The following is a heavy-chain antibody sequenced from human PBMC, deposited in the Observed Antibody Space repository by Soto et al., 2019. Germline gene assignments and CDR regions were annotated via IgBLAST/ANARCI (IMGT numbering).Heavy chain of an antibody. D-gene: IGHD3-10*01. CDR1: GGSFSGYQ. Sequence: QVQLQQWGAGLLKPSGTLSLTCAVYGGSFSGYQWTWIRQTPGKGLEWIGEINDSGNINYNPSLKGRVTILLDTPKKQISRRLSSVTAADSAVYYCARGLILWFGELSRRGGYYYYMDVWGKGTTVTVSS. CDR3: ARGLILWFGELSRRGGYYYYMDV. CDR2: INDSGNI. V-gene: IGHV4-34*01. J-gene: IGHJ6*03.